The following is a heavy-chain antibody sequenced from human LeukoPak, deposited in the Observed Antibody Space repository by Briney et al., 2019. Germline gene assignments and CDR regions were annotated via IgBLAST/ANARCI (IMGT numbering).Heavy chain of an antibody. Sequence: SVKVSCKASGGTFSSYAISWVRQAPGQGLEWMGGIIPIFGTANYAQKFQGRVTITTDESTSTAYMELSSLRSEDTAVYYCARAGYGISYYYYYYMDVWGKGTAVTVSS. V-gene: IGHV1-69*05. CDR2: IIPIFGTA. CDR3: ARAGYGISYYYYYYMDV. J-gene: IGHJ6*03. CDR1: GGTFSSYA. D-gene: IGHD5-12*01.